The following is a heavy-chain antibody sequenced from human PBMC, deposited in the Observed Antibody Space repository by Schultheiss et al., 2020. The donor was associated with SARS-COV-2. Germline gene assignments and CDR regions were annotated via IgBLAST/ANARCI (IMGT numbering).Heavy chain of an antibody. V-gene: IGHV4-38-2*02. CDR3: ASCPAGYFDY. CDR2: IYYSGST. Sequence: SETLSLTCTVSGYSITSGFVWGWIRQPPGKGLEWIGSIYYSGSTYYNPSLKSRVTISVDTSKNQFSLKLSSVTAADTAVYYCASCPAGYFDYWGQGTLVTVSS. J-gene: IGHJ4*02. D-gene: IGHD6-19*01. CDR1: GYSITSGFV.